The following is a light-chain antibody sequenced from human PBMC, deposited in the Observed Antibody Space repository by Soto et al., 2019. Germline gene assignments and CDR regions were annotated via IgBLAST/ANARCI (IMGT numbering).Light chain of an antibody. J-gene: IGKJ4*01. Sequence: EIVLTQSPGTLSLSPGERATLSCRASQSVSSTYLAWYQQKPGQAPRLLIYAASSRAPGIPDRFSGSGSGTDFTLTISRLGPEDFAVYFCQQYDGSPRTFGGGTKVEIK. CDR3: QQYDGSPRT. CDR2: AAS. CDR1: QSVSSTY. V-gene: IGKV3-20*01.